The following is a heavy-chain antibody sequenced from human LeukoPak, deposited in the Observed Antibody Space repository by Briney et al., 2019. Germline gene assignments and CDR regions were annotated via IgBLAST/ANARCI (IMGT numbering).Heavy chain of an antibody. Sequence: GGSLRLSCAASGFTFDDYAMHWVRRAPGKGLEWVSLISGDGGSTYYADSVKGRFTISRDNSKNSLYLQMNSLRTEDTALYYCAKGAYYDFWSGYYYYYYYMDVWGKGTTVTVSS. CDR2: ISGDGGST. D-gene: IGHD3-3*01. V-gene: IGHV3-43*02. J-gene: IGHJ6*03. CDR3: AKGAYYDFWSGYYYYYYYMDV. CDR1: GFTFDDYA.